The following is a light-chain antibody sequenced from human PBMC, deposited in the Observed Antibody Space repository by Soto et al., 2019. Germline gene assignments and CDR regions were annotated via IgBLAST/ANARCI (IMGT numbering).Light chain of an antibody. CDR3: QQYGSSPLYG. CDR1: QSVSSSD. CDR2: GAS. Sequence: IGLTQSPGTLSLSPGEIATLSCRASQSVSSSDLAWYQQKPGQAPRLLLYGASSRATGIPDRLSGSGSRTYFTLTISRLEPEDFAVYYCQQYGSSPLYGFGQGTKLEIK. V-gene: IGKV3-20*01. J-gene: IGKJ2*03.